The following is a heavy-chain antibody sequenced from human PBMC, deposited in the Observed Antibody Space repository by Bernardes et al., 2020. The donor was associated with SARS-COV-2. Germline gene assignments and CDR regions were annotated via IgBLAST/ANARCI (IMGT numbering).Heavy chain of an antibody. CDR1: GYTFISYG. CDR3: AGGPYCSGGTCYSQYFDL. J-gene: IGHJ2*01. V-gene: IGHV1-18*01. CDR2: ISTYNDDT. D-gene: IGHD2-15*01. Sequence: ASVKVSCKASGYTFISYGISWVRQAPGQGLEWMGWISTYNDDTNYAQKLQGRITMTTDTSTTTAYMELGSLRSDDTAVYYCAGGPYCSGGTCYSQYFDLWGRGNVVTGAS.